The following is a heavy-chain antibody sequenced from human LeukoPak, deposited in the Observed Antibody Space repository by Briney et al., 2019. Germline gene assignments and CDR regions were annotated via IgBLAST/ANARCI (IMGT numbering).Heavy chain of an antibody. CDR1: GYSFATYW. D-gene: IGHD4-23*01. Sequence: GESLNISCKGSGYSFATYWIAWVRQMSGKGLEWMGIIYPGDSDTRYSPAFQGQVTISADKSISTAYLQWSSLKASDTAMYYCARHYYGGDSGHMGYWGQGTLVTVSS. J-gene: IGHJ4*02. CDR3: ARHYYGGDSGHMGY. V-gene: IGHV5-51*01. CDR2: IYPGDSDT.